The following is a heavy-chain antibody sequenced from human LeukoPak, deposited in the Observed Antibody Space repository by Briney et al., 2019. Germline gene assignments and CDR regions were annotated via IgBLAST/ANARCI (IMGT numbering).Heavy chain of an antibody. V-gene: IGHV3-30-3*01. D-gene: IGHD3-10*01. CDR2: VSSDASII. CDR1: GFTFSSYA. J-gene: IGHJ3*01. CDR3: ARTEFALGDAFDV. Sequence: PGGSLRLSCAASGFTFSSYAIHWVRQAPGKGLEWVAVVSSDASIIYYADSVRGRFTNSRDNSMNTLYLQMNSLRIEDTAVYYCARTEFALGDAFDVWGRGTMVTVSS.